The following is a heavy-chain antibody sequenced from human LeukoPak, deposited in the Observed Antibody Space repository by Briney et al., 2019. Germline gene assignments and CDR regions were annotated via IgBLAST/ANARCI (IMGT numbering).Heavy chain of an antibody. D-gene: IGHD5-18*01. V-gene: IGHV5-51*01. Sequence: GESLKISFKGSGYRFTSYWIGWVRPMPGKGLEWMGIIYPGDSDTRYSPSFQGQVTISADKSISTAYLQWSSLKASDTAMHYCARLVGGTRGYSYGSYYFDYWGQGTLVTVSS. CDR2: IYPGDSDT. CDR1: GYRFTSYW. J-gene: IGHJ4*02. CDR3: ARLVGGTRGYSYGSYYFDY.